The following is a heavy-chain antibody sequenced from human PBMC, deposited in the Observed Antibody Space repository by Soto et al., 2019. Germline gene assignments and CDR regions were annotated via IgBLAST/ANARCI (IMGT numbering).Heavy chain of an antibody. CDR1: GFTFSSYA. Sequence: GGSLRLSCAASGFTFSSYAMHWVRQTPGKGLEWVAVMSFDGSNKYYADSVKGRFTISRDNSKSTLYLQMNSLRTEDTAVYYCARERVVVTALDYWGQGTLVTVSS. J-gene: IGHJ4*02. D-gene: IGHD2-21*02. V-gene: IGHV3-30-3*01. CDR2: MSFDGSNK. CDR3: ARERVVVTALDY.